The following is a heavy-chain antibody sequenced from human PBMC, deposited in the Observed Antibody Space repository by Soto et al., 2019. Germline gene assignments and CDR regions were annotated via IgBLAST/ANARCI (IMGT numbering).Heavy chain of an antibody. Sequence: QVQLQESGPGLVKPSQTLSLTCTVSVGSISSGDYYWSWIRQPPGKGLEWIGDIYYSGRTYYNPSLKSRVTISVDPSKNPFSLKLSSVTAADTAVYYCARVPGGFYYDSSGYYLFDYWGQGTLVTVSS. J-gene: IGHJ4*02. D-gene: IGHD3-22*01. CDR2: IYYSGRT. CDR1: VGSISSGDYY. V-gene: IGHV4-30-4*01. CDR3: ARVPGGFYYDSSGYYLFDY.